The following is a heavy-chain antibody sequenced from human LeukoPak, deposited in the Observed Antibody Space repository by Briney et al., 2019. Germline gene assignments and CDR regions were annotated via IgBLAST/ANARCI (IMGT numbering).Heavy chain of an antibody. CDR1: GGSFSGYY. CDR3: ARWVVGASTLYYYYMDV. D-gene: IGHD1-26*01. CDR2: INHSGST. J-gene: IGHJ6*03. Sequence: SETLSLTCAAYGGSFSGYYWSWIRQPPGKGLEWIGEINHSGSTNYNPSLKSRVTISVDTSKNQFSLKLSSVTAADTAVYYCARWVVGASTLYYYYMDVWGKGTTVTISS. V-gene: IGHV4-34*01.